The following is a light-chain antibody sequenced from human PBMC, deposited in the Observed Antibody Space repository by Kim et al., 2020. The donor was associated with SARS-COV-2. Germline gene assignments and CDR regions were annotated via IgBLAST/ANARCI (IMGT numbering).Light chain of an antibody. CDR2: DAS. V-gene: IGKV3-11*01. Sequence: EIVLTQSPATLSVSPGERATLSCRASQSVSSNLAWYQQKPGQGPRLLIYDASNRATGIPARFSGSGSGTDFTLTISSLEPEDFAVYYCQQRTSWPLTFGGGTKVEIK. CDR3: QQRTSWPLT. CDR1: QSVSSN. J-gene: IGKJ4*01.